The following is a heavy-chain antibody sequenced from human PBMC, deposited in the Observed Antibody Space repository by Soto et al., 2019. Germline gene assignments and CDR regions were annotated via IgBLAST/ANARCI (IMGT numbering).Heavy chain of an antibody. CDR1: GGSISSSSYY. CDR3: ARHTRIAKTRRYYGSGSPKDNDY. Sequence: SETLSLTCTVSGGSISSSSYYWGWIRQPPGKGLEWIGSIYYSGSTYYNPSLKSRVTISVDTSKNQFSLKLSSVTAADTAVYYCARHTRIAKTRRYYGSGSPKDNDYWGQGTLVTVSS. CDR2: IYYSGST. V-gene: IGHV4-39*01. J-gene: IGHJ4*02. D-gene: IGHD3-10*01.